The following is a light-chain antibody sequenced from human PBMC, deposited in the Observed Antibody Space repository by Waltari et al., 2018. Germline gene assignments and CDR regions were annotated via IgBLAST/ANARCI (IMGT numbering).Light chain of an antibody. CDR3: QQYNTYSPT. CDR2: KAS. V-gene: IGKV1-5*03. CDR1: HDVSFW. Sequence: DIQITQSPSTLSASVGDRVTITCRASHDVSFWLAWYQQRPGKAPNLLIYKASTLDSGVSSRFSGSGFGTEFTLTISSLQPDDFATYYCQQYNTYSPTFGQGTKIDIK. J-gene: IGKJ1*01.